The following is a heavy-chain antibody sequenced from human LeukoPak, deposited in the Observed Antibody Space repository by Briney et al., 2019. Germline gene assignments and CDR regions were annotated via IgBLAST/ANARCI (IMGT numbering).Heavy chain of an antibody. CDR2: IYHSGST. J-gene: IGHJ3*02. D-gene: IGHD2-2*01. CDR1: GGSISSGGYS. CDR3: ARVYCSSTSCYESAFDI. V-gene: IGHV4-30-2*01. Sequence: SQTLSLTCAVSGGSISSGGYSWSWIRQPPGKGLEWIGYIYHSGSTYYNPSLKSRVTISVDKSKNQFSLKLSSVTAADTAVYYCARVYCSSTSCYESAFDIWGQGTMVTVSS.